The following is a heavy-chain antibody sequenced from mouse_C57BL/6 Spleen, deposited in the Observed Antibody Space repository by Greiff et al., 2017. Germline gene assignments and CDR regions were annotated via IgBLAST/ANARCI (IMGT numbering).Heavy chain of an antibody. J-gene: IGHJ3*01. CDR1: GYTFTEYT. CDR3: AKHDYFGSNTPLAY. Sequence: QVQLQQSGAELVKPGASVKLSCKASGYTFTEYTIHWVKQRPGQGLEWIGWFYPGSGSIKYNEKFKDKATLTANKSSSTAYMELSRLTSEDSAVYFCAKHDYFGSNTPLAYWGQGTLVTVSA. V-gene: IGHV1-62-2*01. D-gene: IGHD1-1*01. CDR2: FYPGSGSI.